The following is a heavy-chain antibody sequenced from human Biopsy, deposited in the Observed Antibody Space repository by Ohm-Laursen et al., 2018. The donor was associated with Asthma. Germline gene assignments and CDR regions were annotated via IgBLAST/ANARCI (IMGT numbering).Heavy chain of an antibody. J-gene: IGHJ3*02. CDR1: GYTFINYA. D-gene: IGHD3-9*01. Sequence: ASVKVSCKASGYTFINYAIHWVRQAPGHSLEWMGWINTANGNTKYSQKFQGRLTISRDTSASTAYMDLSSLRSEDTAVYYCARTYFDFLTGQVHDAFAMWGQGTMVTVSS. CDR2: INTANGNT. CDR3: ARTYFDFLTGQVHDAFAM. V-gene: IGHV1-3*04.